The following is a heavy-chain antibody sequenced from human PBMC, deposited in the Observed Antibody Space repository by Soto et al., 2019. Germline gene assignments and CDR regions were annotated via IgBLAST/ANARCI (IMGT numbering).Heavy chain of an antibody. CDR3: ARVLGYCTGGNCYPDY. Sequence: PSETLSLTCTVSGGSISSGGYYWSWIRQHPGKGLKWIGFIYYSGYTYYNPSLKSRVSISVDTSKNQFSLKLSSVTAADTAVYYCARVLGYCTGGNCYPDYWGQGTLVTVS. J-gene: IGHJ4*02. D-gene: IGHD2-15*01. V-gene: IGHV4-31*03. CDR2: IYYSGYT. CDR1: GGSISSGGYY.